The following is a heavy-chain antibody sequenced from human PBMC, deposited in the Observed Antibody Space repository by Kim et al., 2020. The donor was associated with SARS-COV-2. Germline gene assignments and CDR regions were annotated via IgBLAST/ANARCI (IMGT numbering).Heavy chain of an antibody. J-gene: IGHJ4*02. Sequence: SETLSLTCTVSGGSISSYYWSWIRQPPGKGLEWIGYIYYSGSTNYNPSLKSRVTISVDTSKNQFSLKLSSVTAADTAVYYCARHDSGLYSGSFDGGFDYWGQGTLVTVSS. D-gene: IGHD1-26*01. CDR1: GGSISSYY. V-gene: IGHV4-59*08. CDR3: ARHDSGLYSGSFDGGFDY. CDR2: IYYSGST.